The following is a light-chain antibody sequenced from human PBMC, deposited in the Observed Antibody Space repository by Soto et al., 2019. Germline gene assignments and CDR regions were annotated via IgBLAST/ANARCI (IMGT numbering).Light chain of an antibody. CDR1: QSVSSSY. J-gene: IGKJ2*01. Sequence: EIVLTQSPGTLSLSPGERATLSCRASQSVSSSYVAWYQQKPGQAPRLLIYGASSRATGIPDRFSGSGSGTDFTLNISRLEPEDSAVYYCQQYGSSPNTFGQGTKLEIK. CDR2: GAS. V-gene: IGKV3-20*01. CDR3: QQYGSSPNT.